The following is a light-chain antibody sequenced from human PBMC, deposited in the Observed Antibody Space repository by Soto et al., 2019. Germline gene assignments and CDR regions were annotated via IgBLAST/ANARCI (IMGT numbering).Light chain of an antibody. CDR3: HQRQSWPRT. Sequence: EIVLTQSPATLSSFPGDRVTLSCRASQYINTRLAWYQPRPGQAPRLLLYQTSIMAAGIPARLSASGSGTDFTLTINDVQPEDFARYYCHQRQSWPRTFGQRTKVDTK. J-gene: IGKJ1*01. V-gene: IGKV3-11*01. CDR2: QTS. CDR1: QYINTR.